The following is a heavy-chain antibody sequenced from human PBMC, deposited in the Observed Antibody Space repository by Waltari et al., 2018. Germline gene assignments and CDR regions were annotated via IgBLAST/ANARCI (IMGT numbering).Heavy chain of an antibody. CDR3: ARNQVETALGY. J-gene: IGHJ4*02. Sequence: EVQLVESGGGLIQPGGSLRLSCVASGVTVSNNYMTWLRQAPGKGLGLVAIICSGGTTYSADSVRGRFTISRDGSKNTVYLQMNSLRAEDTAVYFCARNQVETALGYWGQGTLVTVSS. V-gene: IGHV3-53*01. CDR1: GVTVSNNY. CDR2: ICSGGTT. D-gene: IGHD2-21*02.